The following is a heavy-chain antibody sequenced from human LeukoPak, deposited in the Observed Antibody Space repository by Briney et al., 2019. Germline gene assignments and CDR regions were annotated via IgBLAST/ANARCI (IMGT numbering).Heavy chain of an antibody. CDR2: IYSGGST. CDR3: ARARPYPDY. CDR1: GFTFSSYT. J-gene: IGHJ4*02. V-gene: IGHV3-53*01. Sequence: GGSLRLSCAASGFTFSSYTIHWVRQAPGKGLEWVSVIYSGGSTYYADSVKGRFTISRDNSKNTLYLQMNSLRAEDTAVYYCARARPYPDYWGQGTLVTVSS.